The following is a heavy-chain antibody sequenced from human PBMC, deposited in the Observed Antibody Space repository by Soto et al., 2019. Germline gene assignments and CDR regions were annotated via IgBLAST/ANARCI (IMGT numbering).Heavy chain of an antibody. CDR1: GFTLSDYG. CDR3: AKDRRDGEYNSVYDF. V-gene: IGHV3-30*18. J-gene: IGHJ4*02. CDR2: ISHDGTTK. Sequence: QVQLVESGGGVVQPGRSLRLSCAPSGFTLSDYGMHWVRQAPGKGREWVAMISHDGTTKYWADSEKGRFTISRDNSKNALYLQMNSLRAEDTAVYYCAKDRRDGEYNSVYDFWGQGALVTVSS. D-gene: IGHD1-1*01.